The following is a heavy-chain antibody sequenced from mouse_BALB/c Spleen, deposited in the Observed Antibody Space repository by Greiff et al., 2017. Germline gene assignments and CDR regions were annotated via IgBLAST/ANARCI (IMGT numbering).Heavy chain of an antibody. CDR2: ISSGGGST. V-gene: IGHV5-12-1*01. D-gene: IGHD2-4*01. J-gene: IGHJ4*01. CDR1: GFAFSSYD. CDR3: ARQQLRRGAMDY. Sequence: EVKLMESGGGLVKPGGSLKLSCAASGFAFSSYDMSWVRQTPEKRLEWVAYISSGGGSTYYPDTVKGRFTISRDNAKNTLYLQMSSLKSEDTAMYYCARQQLRRGAMDYWGQGTSVTVSS.